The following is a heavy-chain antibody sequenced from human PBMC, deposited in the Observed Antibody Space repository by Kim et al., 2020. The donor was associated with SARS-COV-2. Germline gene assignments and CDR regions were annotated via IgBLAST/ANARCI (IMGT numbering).Heavy chain of an antibody. CDR3: ARVDYYDSGIYDY. J-gene: IGHJ4*02. CDR1: GFTFSSYS. V-gene: IGHV3-21*01. CDR2: ISGSSSYI. Sequence: GGSLRLSCAASGFTFSSYSVNWVRQAPGKGLEWVSSISGSSSYIYYADSVKGRFTISRDNAKNSLYLQMNSLTAEDTAVYYCARVDYYDSGIYDYWGQGTLVTVSS. D-gene: IGHD3-10*01.